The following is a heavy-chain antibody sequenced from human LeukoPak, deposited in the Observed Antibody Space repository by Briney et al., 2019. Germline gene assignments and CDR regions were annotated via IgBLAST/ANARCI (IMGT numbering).Heavy chain of an antibody. CDR1: GDSVSSNSAA. J-gene: IGHJ6*03. D-gene: IGHD2-2*01. Sequence: SQTLSLTCAISGDSVSSNSAAWNWIRQSPSRGLEWLGRTYYRSEWYNDYAVSVKSRITINPDTSKNQFSLQLNSVTPEDTAVYYCARLRVVPAAMDYYYYYMDVWGKGTTVTVSS. V-gene: IGHV6-1*01. CDR2: TYYRSEWYN. CDR3: ARLRVVPAAMDYYYYYMDV.